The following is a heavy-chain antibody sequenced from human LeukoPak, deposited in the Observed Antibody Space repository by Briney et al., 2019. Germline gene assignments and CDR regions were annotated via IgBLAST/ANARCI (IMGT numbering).Heavy chain of an antibody. CDR2: INHIFRSA. D-gene: IGHD5-24*01. CDR3: ARPLEMATTKYGMDV. Sequence: GASVKVSCKASGGTLSSYAISWVRQAPGRGLEWLGWINHIFRSANYAQKFQGRVTITADESTSAAYMVVSSLRSEDTAVCYCARPLEMATTKYGMDVWGQGTTVTVSS. V-gene: IGHV1-69*13. J-gene: IGHJ6*02. CDR1: GGTLSSYA.